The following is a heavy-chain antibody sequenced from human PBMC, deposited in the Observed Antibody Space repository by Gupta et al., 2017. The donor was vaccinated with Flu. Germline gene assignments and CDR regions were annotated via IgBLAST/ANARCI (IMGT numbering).Heavy chain of an antibody. CDR1: GFTFSSYS. J-gene: IGHJ5*02. D-gene: IGHD2-2*01. CDR2: ISSSSSYI. CDR3: ASLEEVVPAAQPNPPFDP. V-gene: IGHV3-21*01. Sequence: EVQLVESGGGLVKPGGSLRLSCAASGFTFSSYSMNWVRQAPGKGLEWVSSISSSSSYIYYADSVKGRFTISRDNAKNSLYLQMNSLRAEDTAVYYCASLEEVVPAAQPNPPFDPWGQGTLVTGSS.